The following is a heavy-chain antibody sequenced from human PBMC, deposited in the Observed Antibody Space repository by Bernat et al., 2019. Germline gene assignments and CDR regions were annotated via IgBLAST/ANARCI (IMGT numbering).Heavy chain of an antibody. Sequence: QVQLVESGGGVVQPGRSLRLSCAASGFTFSSYAMHWVRQAPGKGLEWVAVISYDGSNKYYADSVKGRFTISRDNSKNTLYLQMNSLRAEDTAVYYCARDLPLTTVTRGGGGFDYWGQGTLVTVSS. J-gene: IGHJ4*02. V-gene: IGHV3-30-3*01. CDR3: ARDLPLTTVTRGGGGFDY. CDR1: GFTFSSYA. D-gene: IGHD4-17*01. CDR2: ISYDGSNK.